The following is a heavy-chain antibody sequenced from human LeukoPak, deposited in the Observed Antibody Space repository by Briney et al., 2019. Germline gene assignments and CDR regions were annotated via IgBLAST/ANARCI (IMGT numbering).Heavy chain of an antibody. J-gene: IGHJ4*02. D-gene: IGHD5-12*01. CDR3: ARDGSLAY. V-gene: IGHV1-2*02. CDR1: GYTFTGYY. Sequence: ASVTLSCKASGYTFTGYYIHWVRQAPGQGLEWMGWINSNSGATNYAQKFQGRVTMTRDTSISTAYMELTRLASDDTAVYYCARDGSLAYWGQGTLVTVSS. CDR2: INSNSGAT.